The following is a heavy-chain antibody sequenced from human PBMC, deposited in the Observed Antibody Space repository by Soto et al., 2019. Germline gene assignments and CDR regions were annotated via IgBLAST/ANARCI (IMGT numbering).Heavy chain of an antibody. CDR2: ITSDGGVT. CDR1: GFTFSDYS. V-gene: IGHV3-48*02. J-gene: IGHJ4*02. CDR3: SRLPKGSTVTS. D-gene: IGHD4-17*01. Sequence: EVHLVESGGGLVHPGGSLRLSCAASGFTFSDYSMNWVRQAPGKGLQLVSYITSDGGVTYYAVSVKGRFSVSRDNDKKSLFLQMNSLRDEDTAVYYCSRLPKGSTVTSWGQGTLVTVSS.